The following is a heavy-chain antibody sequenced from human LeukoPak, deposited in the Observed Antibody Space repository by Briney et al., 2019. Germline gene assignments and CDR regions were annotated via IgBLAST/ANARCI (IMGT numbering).Heavy chain of an antibody. CDR2: ISMNVQTT. V-gene: IGHV3-64D*06. D-gene: IGHD1-1*01. Sequence: GGSLRLSCSASGFTFTSHVMHWVRQAPGKGLQYVSGISMNVQTTCYAGSVKGRFTISRGSSKNTVYLQMNSLTAEDTAVYYCVREGLERRTNFDYWGQGTLVSVSS. CDR1: GFTFTSHV. J-gene: IGHJ4*02. CDR3: VREGLERRTNFDY.